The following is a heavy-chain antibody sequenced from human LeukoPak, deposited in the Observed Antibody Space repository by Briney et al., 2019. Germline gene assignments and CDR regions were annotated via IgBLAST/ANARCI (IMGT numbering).Heavy chain of an antibody. CDR2: INHSGST. V-gene: IGHV4-34*01. CDR1: GGSFSGYY. D-gene: IGHD7-27*01. J-gene: IGHJ4*02. Sequence: PSETLSLTCAVYGGSFSGYYWSWIRQPPGGRLECIGEINHSGSTNYNPSLNSRVTISANTSKNQISLKLSSVTAADTALYYCARVPDKQGIDYWGQGTLVTVSS. CDR3: ARVPDKQGIDY.